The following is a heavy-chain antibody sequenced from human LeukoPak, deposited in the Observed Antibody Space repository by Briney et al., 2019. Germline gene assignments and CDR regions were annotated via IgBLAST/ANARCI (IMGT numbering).Heavy chain of an antibody. Sequence: GGSLRLSCGASGFTFSTYWISWVRQAPGNGLEWMANIKQDGSEKYYVDSVKGRFTISRDNAKNSLYLQMNSLRAEDTAVYFCARGASSWYSTSPNFDYWGQGTLVTVSS. D-gene: IGHD6-13*01. CDR2: IKQDGSEK. CDR1: GFTFSTYW. V-gene: IGHV3-7*01. J-gene: IGHJ4*02. CDR3: ARGASSWYSTSPNFDY.